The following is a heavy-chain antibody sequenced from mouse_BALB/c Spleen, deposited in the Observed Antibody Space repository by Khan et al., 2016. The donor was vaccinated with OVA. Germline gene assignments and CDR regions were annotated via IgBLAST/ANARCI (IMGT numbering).Heavy chain of an antibody. CDR3: ARHNYGPFAF. Sequence: EVELVESGGGLVKPGGSLKLSCAASGFTFSNFAMSWVRQTPEKRLEWVATISSVSTYTYYPDSVTGRFTISSNNDKNTLYLQMSSLRSEDTAMYYCARHNYGPFAFWGQGTLVTVSA. J-gene: IGHJ3*01. V-gene: IGHV5-9-3*01. D-gene: IGHD1-1*01. CDR1: GFTFSNFA. CDR2: ISSVSTYT.